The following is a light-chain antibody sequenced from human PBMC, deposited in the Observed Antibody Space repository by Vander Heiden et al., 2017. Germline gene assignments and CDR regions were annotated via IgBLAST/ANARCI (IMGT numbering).Light chain of an antibody. CDR1: SSKNGAKYD. Sequence: QSVLTQPPSGAGAPGHRVTSPCHGGSSKNGAKYDSHWYQHVPGTAPKLLIVNYSTRPSGFPARFSGSKSGTSASLAITGLQAEDEADYYCQSYDVTLSGVVFGGGTKLTVL. CDR2: NYS. V-gene: IGLV1-40*01. CDR3: QSYDVTLSGVV. J-gene: IGLJ2*01.